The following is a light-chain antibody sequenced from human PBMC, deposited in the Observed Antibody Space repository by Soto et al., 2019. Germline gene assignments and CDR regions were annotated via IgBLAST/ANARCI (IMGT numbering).Light chain of an antibody. J-gene: IGKJ2*01. CDR1: QSLLYSSNNKNY. V-gene: IGKV4-1*01. Sequence: DIVMTQSPDSLAVSLGERATINCKSSQSLLYSSNNKNYLAWYQQKSGQPPKLLIYWASTRESGVPDRFSGSGSGTDFTLTISTLQAEDVAVYYGQKYHSTPTPPTFGQGTKLEIK. CDR3: QKYHSTPTPPT. CDR2: WAS.